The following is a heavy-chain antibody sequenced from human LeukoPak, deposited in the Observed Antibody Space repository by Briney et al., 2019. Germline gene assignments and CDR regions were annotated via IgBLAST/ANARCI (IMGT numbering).Heavy chain of an antibody. D-gene: IGHD3-9*01. V-gene: IGHV1-46*01. CDR1: AYTFTSYY. CDR2: INPSSGST. CDR3: AREPHRGDFDWLFPHYYYYGMDV. Sequence: AAVTVSCNASAYTFTSYYMHMTRQPPGQGHELMGIINPSSGSTTYAQKFQGRVTITRDTSTSTVYMELSSLRSEDTAVYYCAREPHRGDFDWLFPHYYYYGMDVWGQGTTVTVSS. J-gene: IGHJ6*02.